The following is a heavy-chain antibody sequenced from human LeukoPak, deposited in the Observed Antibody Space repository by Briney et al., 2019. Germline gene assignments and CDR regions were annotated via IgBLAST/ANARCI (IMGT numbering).Heavy chain of an antibody. J-gene: IGHJ4*02. D-gene: IGHD5-12*01. CDR3: ASRRGNSGYDPYYFDY. CDR2: IYLGDSAD. Sequence: GESLKISCKASGYSFPNSWSHWVRQLPGKDLEWMGSIYLGDSADRNSPSFQGQVPISADNAVTTAYLQWSSLKAPDTAVYYCASRRGNSGYDPYYFDYWGQGTLVTVSS. CDR1: GYSFPNSW. V-gene: IGHV5-51*01.